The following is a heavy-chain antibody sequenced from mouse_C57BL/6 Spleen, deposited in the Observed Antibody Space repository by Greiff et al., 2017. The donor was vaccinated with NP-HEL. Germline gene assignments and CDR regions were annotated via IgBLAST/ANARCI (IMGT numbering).Heavy chain of an antibody. CDR3: ARTGGDWYFDV. V-gene: IGHV3-6*01. CDR2: ISYDGSN. CDR1: GYSITSGYY. D-gene: IGHD3-1*01. Sequence: EVKLQESGPGLVKPSQSLSLTCSVTGYSITSGYYWNWIRQFPGNQLEWMGYISYDGSNNYNPSLKNRISITRDTSKNQFFLKLHSVTTEDTATYYCARTGGDWYFDVWGTGTTVTVSS. J-gene: IGHJ1*03.